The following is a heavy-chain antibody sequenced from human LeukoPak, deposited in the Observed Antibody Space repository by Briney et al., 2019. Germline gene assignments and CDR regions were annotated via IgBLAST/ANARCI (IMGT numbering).Heavy chain of an antibody. V-gene: IGHV3-23*01. CDR3: ATDYYDRSGDYTFDH. J-gene: IGHJ4*02. D-gene: IGHD3-22*01. CDR1: GFAFRDYA. CDR2: ISGGGATA. Sequence: HPGGSLRLFCAASGFAFRDYAMSWVRQAPGKGLEWVSVISGGGATAHYTDSVKGRFTISRDNYKNTVSLQMNSLRAEDTAVYYCATDYYDRSGDYTFDHWGQGTQVTVSS.